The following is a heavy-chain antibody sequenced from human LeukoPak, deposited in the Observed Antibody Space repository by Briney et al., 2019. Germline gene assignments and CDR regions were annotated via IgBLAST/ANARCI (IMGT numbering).Heavy chain of an antibody. V-gene: IGHV4-30-2*01. CDR1: GGSISSGGYS. J-gene: IGHJ6*02. CDR2: IYHSGST. Sequence: KASETLSLTCTVSGGSISSGGYSWSWIRQPPGKGLEWIGYIYHSGSTYYNPSLKSRVTISVDRSKNQFSLKLSSVTAADTAVYYCASNYYDSSGYPPLYYYYGMDVWGQGTTVTVSS. CDR3: ASNYYDSSGYPPLYYYYGMDV. D-gene: IGHD3-22*01.